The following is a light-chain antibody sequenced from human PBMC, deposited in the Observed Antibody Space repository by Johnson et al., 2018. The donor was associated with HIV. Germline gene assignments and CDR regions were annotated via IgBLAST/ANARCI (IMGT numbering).Light chain of an antibody. CDR2: RNN. CDR3: AAWDTSLTKGGV. J-gene: IGLJ1*01. Sequence: VLTQPPSVSAAPGQKVTISCSGSSSNIENNPVNWYQHLPGTAPKLLIYRNNQRPSGVPDRFSGSKSGTSASLAIRGLQAADAADYYCAAWDTSLTKGGVFGTGTKVTVL. CDR1: SSNIENNP. V-gene: IGLV1-44*01.